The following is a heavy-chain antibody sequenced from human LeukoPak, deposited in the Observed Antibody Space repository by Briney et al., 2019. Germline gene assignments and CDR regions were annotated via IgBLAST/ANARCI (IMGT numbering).Heavy chain of an antibody. V-gene: IGHV1-18*01. CDR3: ARDQAHSEWDYNYYGMDV. Sequence: GASVKVSCKASGYTFTSYGISWVRQAPGQGLEWMGWISAYNGNTNYAQKLQGRVTMTTDTSTSTAYMELRSLRSDDTAVYYCARDQAHSEWDYNYYGMDVWGQGTTVTVSS. D-gene: IGHD3-3*01. CDR1: GYTFTSYG. CDR2: ISAYNGNT. J-gene: IGHJ6*02.